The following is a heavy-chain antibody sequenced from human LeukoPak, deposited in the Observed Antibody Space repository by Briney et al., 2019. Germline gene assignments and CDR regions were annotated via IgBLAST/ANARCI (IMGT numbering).Heavy chain of an antibody. J-gene: IGHJ5*02. V-gene: IGHV4-34*01. D-gene: IGHD2-2*01. CDR3: ARGSVRYCSSTSCRNWFDP. CDR1: GGSFSGYY. CDR2: INHSGST. Sequence: SETLSLTCAVYGGSFSGYYWSWIRQPPGKGLEWIGEINHSGSTNYNPSPKSRVTISVDTSKNQFSLKLSSVTAADTAVYYCARGSVRYCSSTSCRNWFDPWGQGTLVTVSS.